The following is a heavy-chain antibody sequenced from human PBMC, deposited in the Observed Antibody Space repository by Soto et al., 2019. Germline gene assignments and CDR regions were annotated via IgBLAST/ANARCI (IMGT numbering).Heavy chain of an antibody. CDR2: IIPIFGTA. CDR3: ARGPYYYGSGSYRFSGTYYYGMDV. Sequence: QVQLVQSGAEVKKPGSSVKVSCKASGGTFSSYAISWVRQAPGQGLEWMGGIIPIFGTANYTQKFQGRVTITADESTSTAYMELSSLRSEDTAVYYCARGPYYYGSGSYRFSGTYYYGMDVWGQGTTVTVSS. CDR1: GGTFSSYA. D-gene: IGHD3-10*01. J-gene: IGHJ6*02. V-gene: IGHV1-69*12.